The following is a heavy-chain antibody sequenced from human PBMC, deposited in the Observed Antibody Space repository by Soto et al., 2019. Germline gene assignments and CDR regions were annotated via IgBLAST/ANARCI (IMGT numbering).Heavy chain of an antibody. D-gene: IGHD1-26*01. V-gene: IGHV3-53*01. Sequence: EVQLVESGGGLIQPGGSLRLSCAASGFTVSSNYMSWVRQAPGKGLEWVSVIYSGGSTYYADSVKGRFTISRDNSKNTVHLQMNSLRAEDTAVYYCARECELPHYSGMAVWGTGTTVTVSS. CDR3: ARECELPHYSGMAV. J-gene: IGHJ6*04. CDR2: IYSGGST. CDR1: GFTVSSNY.